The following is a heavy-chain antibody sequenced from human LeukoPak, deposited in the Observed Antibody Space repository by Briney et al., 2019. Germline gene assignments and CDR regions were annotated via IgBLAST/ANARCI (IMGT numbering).Heavy chain of an antibody. CDR1: GFTFSRYA. J-gene: IGHJ4*02. CDR2: VSDDGTFT. D-gene: IGHD1-14*01. V-gene: IGHV3-30-3*01. CDR3: TRDPYRDAPDYFDY. Sequence: GGSLRLSCAASGFTFSRYAMHWVRQAPGKGLEWVAVVSDDGTFTLYGDSVRGRFTVSRDSSRDTLYLQMNSLRPEDTAVYYCTRDPYRDAPDYFDYWGQGTLVTVSS.